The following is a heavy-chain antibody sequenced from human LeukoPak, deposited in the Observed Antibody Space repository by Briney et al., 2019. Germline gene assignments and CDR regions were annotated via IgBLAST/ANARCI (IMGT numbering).Heavy chain of an antibody. V-gene: IGHV4-34*01. J-gene: IGHJ4*02. CDR3: ARHRYHYYYYDSSGYYPGFFDY. Sequence: SETLSHACAVYGGSFSGYYWSWIRQPPGKGLEWIGEINHSGSTNYNPSLKSRVTISVDTSKNQFSLKLSSVTAADTALYYCARHRYHYYYYDSSGYYPGFFDYWGQGTLVTVSS. CDR2: INHSGST. CDR1: GGSFSGYY. D-gene: IGHD3-22*01.